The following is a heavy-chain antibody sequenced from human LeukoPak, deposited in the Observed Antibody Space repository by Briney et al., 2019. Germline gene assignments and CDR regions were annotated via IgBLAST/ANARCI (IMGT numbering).Heavy chain of an antibody. J-gene: IGHJ4*02. CDR1: GFTFSAYD. D-gene: IGHD3-10*01. Sequence: PGGSLRLSCAASGFTFSAYDMHWVRQAPGKGLEWVAVIWYDGSSKYYADSVKGRFTISRDNSKNTLYLQMNSLRAEDTAVYYCARDRVGLWFGELLSYAYYFDYWGQGTLVTVSS. CDR2: IWYDGSSK. CDR3: ARDRVGLWFGELLSYAYYFDY. V-gene: IGHV3-33*01.